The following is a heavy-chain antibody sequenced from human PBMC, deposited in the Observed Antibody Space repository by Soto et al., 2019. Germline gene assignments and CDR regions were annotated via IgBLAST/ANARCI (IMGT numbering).Heavy chain of an antibody. D-gene: IGHD3-10*01. J-gene: IGHJ6*02. CDR3: ATDPMVRGVMDV. CDR1: GYTLTELS. CDR2: FDPEDGET. Sequence: GALVKVSCKVSGYTLTELSMHWVRQAPGKGLEWMGGFDPEDGETIYAQKFQGRVTMTEDTSTDTAYMELSSLRSEDTAVYYCATDPMVRGVMDVWGQGTTVTVSS. V-gene: IGHV1-24*01.